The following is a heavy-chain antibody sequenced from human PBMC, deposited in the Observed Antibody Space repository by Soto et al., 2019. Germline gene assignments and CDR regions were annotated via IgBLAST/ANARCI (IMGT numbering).Heavy chain of an antibody. J-gene: IGHJ4*02. CDR1: GGSISSGGYY. CDR3: ARLYSLGYYFDY. V-gene: IGHV4-31*03. CDR2: IYYSGST. D-gene: IGHD6-13*01. Sequence: HVQLQESGPGLVKPSQTLSLTCTVSGGSISSGGYYWSWIRQHPGKGLEWIGYIYYSGSTYYNPSLMSRVTISVDTSKNQFSLKLSSVTAADTAVYYCARLYSLGYYFDYWGQGTLVTVSS.